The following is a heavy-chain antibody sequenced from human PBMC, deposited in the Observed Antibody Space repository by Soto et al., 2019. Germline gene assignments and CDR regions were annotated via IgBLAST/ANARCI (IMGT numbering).Heavy chain of an antibody. Sequence: GGSLRLSCAASGFTFSSYGMHWVRQAPGKGLEWVAVISYDGSNKYYADSVKGRFTISRDNSKNTLYLQMNSLRAEDTAVYYCAKEGGFGWVVVATHFSAFDIWGQGTMVTVSS. CDR2: ISYDGSNK. J-gene: IGHJ3*02. V-gene: IGHV3-30*18. CDR1: GFTFSSYG. D-gene: IGHD2-15*01. CDR3: AKEGGFGWVVVATHFSAFDI.